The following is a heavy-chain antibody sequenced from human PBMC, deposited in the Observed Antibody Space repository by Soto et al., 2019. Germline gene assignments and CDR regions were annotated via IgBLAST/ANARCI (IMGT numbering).Heavy chain of an antibody. D-gene: IGHD1-26*01. Sequence: PSETLSLTCTVSGGSVRSGTHYWSWIRQPPGKGLEWIGYIYYSGSTNCNPSLKSRVTISVDTSKNQFSLKLSSVTAADTAVYYCARLRGNYYSETYYFDYWGQGTLVTVSS. CDR2: IYYSGST. CDR1: GGSVRSGTHY. CDR3: ARLRGNYYSETYYFDY. J-gene: IGHJ4*02. V-gene: IGHV4-61*01.